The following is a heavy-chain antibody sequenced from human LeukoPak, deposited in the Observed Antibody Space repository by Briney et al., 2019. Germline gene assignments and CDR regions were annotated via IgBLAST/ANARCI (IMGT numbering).Heavy chain of an antibody. D-gene: IGHD3-10*01. V-gene: IGHV1-8*01. Sequence: GASVKVSCKASGYTFTSYDSNWVRQATGQGLEWRGWVNPNSGNTGYAQKFQGRATMTRHTSISTAYLELRTLSSEDTAVYYCARVARYYYGSGSYQPQRNSFDPWGQGTLVTVSS. CDR3: ARVARYYYGSGSYQPQRNSFDP. CDR2: VNPNSGNT. J-gene: IGHJ5*02. CDR1: GYTFTSYD.